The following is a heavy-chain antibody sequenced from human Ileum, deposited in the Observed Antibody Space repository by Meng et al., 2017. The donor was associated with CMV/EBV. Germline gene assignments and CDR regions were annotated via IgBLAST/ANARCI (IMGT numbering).Heavy chain of an antibody. D-gene: IGHD4-17*01. V-gene: IGHV3-11*01. CDR1: GFPFGAYY. CDR3: ARGNYGFDY. CDR2: ITGSGGII. Sequence: LRLACAASGFPFGAYYMTWVRQAPGKGLEWVSYITGSGGIIYYADSVKGRFTISRDNAKSSLYLEINSLRAEDTAVYYCARGNYGFDYWGQGTLVTVSS. J-gene: IGHJ4*02.